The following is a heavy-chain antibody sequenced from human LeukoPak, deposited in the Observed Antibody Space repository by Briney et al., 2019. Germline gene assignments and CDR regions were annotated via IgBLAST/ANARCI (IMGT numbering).Heavy chain of an antibody. CDR2: ISSSSFKI. D-gene: IGHD6-13*01. CDR3: VRDPSYGSSWYYYMDV. V-gene: IGHV3-48*04. Sequence: GGSLRLSCAASEFTFVRYSMNWVRQAPGKGLEWVSYISSSSFKIGYADSVKGRFTISRDNSKNSLYLQMDSLRVEDTAVYYCVRDPSYGSSWYYYMDVWGKGTTVTVSS. J-gene: IGHJ6*03. CDR1: EFTFVRYS.